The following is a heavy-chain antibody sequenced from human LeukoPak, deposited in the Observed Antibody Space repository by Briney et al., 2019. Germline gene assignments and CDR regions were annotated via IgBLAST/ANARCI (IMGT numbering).Heavy chain of an antibody. CDR2: IYYSGTT. CDR3: ARDFSSSATVYYYYYMDV. V-gene: IGHV4-39*07. Sequence: SETLSLTCPFSGGSFTIGTYYWAGFRHPPGKGLEWFGTIYYSGTTYYNPSLKSRVTISIDTSKNHFSLKLSSVTAADTAIYYCARDFSSSATVYYYYYMDVWGKGTTVTVSS. J-gene: IGHJ6*03. D-gene: IGHD6-25*01. CDR1: GGSFTIGTYY.